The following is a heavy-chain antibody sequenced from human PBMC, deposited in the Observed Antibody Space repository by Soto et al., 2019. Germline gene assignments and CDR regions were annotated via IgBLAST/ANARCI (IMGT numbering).Heavy chain of an antibody. D-gene: IGHD7-27*01. CDR1: GGSISSYY. CDR2: IYYGGST. V-gene: IGHV4-59*01. CDR3: ARDPPWGASDV. Sequence: SETLSLTCTVSGGSISSYYWSWIRQPPGKGLEWIGYIYYGGSTNYNPSLKSRVTISVDTSKNQFSLKLSSVTAADTAVYYCARDPPWGASDVWGQGTTVTVSS. J-gene: IGHJ6*02.